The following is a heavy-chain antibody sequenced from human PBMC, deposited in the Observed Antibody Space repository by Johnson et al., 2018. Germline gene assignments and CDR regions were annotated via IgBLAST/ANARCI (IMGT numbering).Heavy chain of an antibody. Sequence: VQLVQSGGGLVQPGGSLRLSCAVSGFIFNNYWMDWVRQAPGKGLEWVANINLDGSEKNYVDSVKGRFTISRDNSKNSLLLQMNSLRPEDTAVYYCSRQLDDWGQGTLGTVSS. V-gene: IGHV3-7*01. D-gene: IGHD3/OR15-3a*01. CDR2: INLDGSEK. J-gene: IGHJ1*01. CDR1: GFIFNNYW. CDR3: SRQLDD.